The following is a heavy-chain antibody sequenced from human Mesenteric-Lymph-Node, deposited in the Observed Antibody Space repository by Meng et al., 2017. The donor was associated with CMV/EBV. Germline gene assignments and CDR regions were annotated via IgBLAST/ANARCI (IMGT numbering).Heavy chain of an antibody. D-gene: IGHD3-3*01. CDR1: GYTFTSYY. CDR2: ISAYNGNT. J-gene: IGHJ6*02. V-gene: IGHV1-18*04. Sequence: ASVKVSCKASGYTFTSYYMHWVRQAPGQGLEWMGWISAYNGNTNYAQKLQGRVTMTTDTSTSTAYMELRSLRSDDTAVYYCARGLGFLEWLLPYYYYYGMDVWGQGTTVTVSS. CDR3: ARGLGFLEWLLPYYYYYGMDV.